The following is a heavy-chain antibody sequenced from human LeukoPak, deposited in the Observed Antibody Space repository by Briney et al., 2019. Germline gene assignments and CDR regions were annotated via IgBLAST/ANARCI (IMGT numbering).Heavy chain of an antibody. CDR1: GFTVSSNS. CDR2: IYSGGDI. J-gene: IGHJ4*02. Sequence: GGSLRLSCAASGFTVSSNSMTWVRQAPGKGLEWVSVIYSGGDIYYADSVKGRFTISRDNSKNTVYLQMTSLRAEDTAVYYCARGSSGYNYGYDYWGQGTLVTVSS. D-gene: IGHD5-18*01. CDR3: ARGSSGYNYGYDY. V-gene: IGHV3-53*01.